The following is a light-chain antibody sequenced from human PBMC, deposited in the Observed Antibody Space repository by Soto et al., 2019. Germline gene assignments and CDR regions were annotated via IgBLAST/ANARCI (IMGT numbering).Light chain of an antibody. Sequence: EVVLTQSPGTLSLSPGERATLSCRASQSVGSSYLAWYQQKPGQATRLLIYDASSRATGIPDRFSGSGCGTYFTLIISMLEPEVFAVYCWQHCGRLPHTFGQGTKVEI. CDR2: DAS. CDR3: QHCGRLPHT. CDR1: QSVGSSY. V-gene: IGKV3-20*01. J-gene: IGKJ1*01.